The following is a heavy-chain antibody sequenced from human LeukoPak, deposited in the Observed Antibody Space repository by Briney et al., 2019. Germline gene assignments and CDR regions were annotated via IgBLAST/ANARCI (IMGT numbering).Heavy chain of an antibody. CDR1: GDSVSSNSAA. CDR3: ARDVCSSTSCYENWFDP. V-gene: IGHV6-1*01. J-gene: IGHJ5*02. Sequence: SQTLSLTCAISGDSVSSNSAAWNWIRQSPSRGLEWLGRTYYGSKWYNDYAVSVKSRITINPDTSKNQFSLQLNSVTPEDTAVYYCARDVCSSTSCYENWFDPWGQGTLVTVSS. CDR2: TYYGSKWYN. D-gene: IGHD2-2*01.